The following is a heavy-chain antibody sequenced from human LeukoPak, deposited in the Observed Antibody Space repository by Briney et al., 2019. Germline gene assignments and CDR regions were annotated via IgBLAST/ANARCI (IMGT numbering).Heavy chain of an antibody. Sequence: SETLSLTCTVPGGSISSYYWSWIRQPPGKGLEWIAYIYYSGSTYHNPSLKSRLTISVDTSKNQFSLKLSSVTAADTAVYYCARDRSSGDFDYWGQGTLVTVSS. CDR1: GGSISSYY. CDR2: IYYSGST. CDR3: ARDRSSGDFDY. J-gene: IGHJ4*02. V-gene: IGHV4-59*01. D-gene: IGHD6-19*01.